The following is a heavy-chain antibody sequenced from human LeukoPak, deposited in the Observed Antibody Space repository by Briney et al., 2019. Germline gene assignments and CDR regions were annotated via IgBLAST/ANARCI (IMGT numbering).Heavy chain of an antibody. Sequence: TSETLSLTCTVSGGSISSYYWSWIRQPPGKGLEWIGYIYYSGSTNYNPSLKSRVTISVDTSKNQFSLKLSSATAADTAVYYCASDLAAAGTGKGFDPWGQGTLVTVSS. D-gene: IGHD6-13*01. CDR2: IYYSGST. CDR1: GGSISSYY. V-gene: IGHV4-59*01. CDR3: ASDLAAAGTGKGFDP. J-gene: IGHJ5*02.